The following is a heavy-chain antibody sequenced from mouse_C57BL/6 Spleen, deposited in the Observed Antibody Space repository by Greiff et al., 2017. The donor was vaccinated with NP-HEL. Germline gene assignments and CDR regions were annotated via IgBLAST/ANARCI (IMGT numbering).Heavy chain of an antibody. CDR3: ARPYYYGSSPWFAY. V-gene: IGHV1-69*01. CDR1: GYTFTSYW. CDR2: IDPSDSYT. J-gene: IGHJ3*01. Sequence: QVQLQQPGAELVMPGASVKLSCKASGYTFTSYWMHWVKQRPGQGLEWIGEIDPSDSYTNYIQKFKGKSTLTVEKSSSTAYMQLSSLTSEDSAVYCCARPYYYGSSPWFAYWGQGTLVTVSA. D-gene: IGHD1-1*01.